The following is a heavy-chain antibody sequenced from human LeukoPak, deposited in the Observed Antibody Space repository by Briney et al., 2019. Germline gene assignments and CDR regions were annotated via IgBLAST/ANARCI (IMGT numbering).Heavy chain of an antibody. V-gene: IGHV3-30-3*01. D-gene: IGHD6-19*01. CDR1: GFTFSSYA. CDR2: ISYDGGEQ. J-gene: IGHJ4*02. CDR3: ARESMAVAGIHFDY. Sequence: GSLRLSCAGSGFTFSSYAIQWGRQAPGKGREWVAVISYDGGEQYYAHTVKGRFTLSRHNSKNTLYLQMNSLSIEDTAVYYCARESMAVAGIHFDYWGQGTLVTVSS.